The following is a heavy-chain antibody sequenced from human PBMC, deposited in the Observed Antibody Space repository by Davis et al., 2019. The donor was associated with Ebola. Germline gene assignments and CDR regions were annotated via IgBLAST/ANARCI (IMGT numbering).Heavy chain of an antibody. Sequence: HTGGSLRLSCAASQFIFSSYWMHWVRQVPGKGLVWVARINGNGRITDYADSVKGRFTVSRDNEKNTLYLQMSSLRAEDTAVYFCVRPSNDYDSTYYGMDVWGLGTLVTVSS. V-gene: IGHV3-74*01. D-gene: IGHD3-22*01. J-gene: IGHJ6*02. CDR1: QFIFSSYW. CDR2: INGNGRIT. CDR3: VRPSNDYDSTYYGMDV.